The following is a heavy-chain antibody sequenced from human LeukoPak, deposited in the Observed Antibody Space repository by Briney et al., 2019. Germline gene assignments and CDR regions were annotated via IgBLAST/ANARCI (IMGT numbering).Heavy chain of an antibody. J-gene: IGHJ4*02. V-gene: IGHV1-69*04. CDR3: ARSSSVVVIPDY. CDR1: GGTFSSYA. CDR2: IIPILGIA. D-gene: IGHD3-22*01. Sequence: SVKVSCKASGGTFSSYAISWVRQAPGQGLEWMGRIIPILGIANYAQKFQGGVTITADKSTSTAYMELSSLRSEDTAVYYCARSSSVVVIPDYWGQGTLVTVSS.